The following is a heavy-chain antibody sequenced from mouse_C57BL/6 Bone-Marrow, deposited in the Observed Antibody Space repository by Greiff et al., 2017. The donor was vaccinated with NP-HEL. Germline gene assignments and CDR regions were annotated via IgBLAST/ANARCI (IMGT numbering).Heavy chain of an antibody. CDR3: AREGTFDSKLPFDY. CDR2: IHPNSGST. Sequence: QVQLKQPGAELVKPGASVKLSCKASGYTFTSYWMHWVKQRPGQGLEWIGMIHPNSGSTNYNEKFKSKATLTVDKSSSTAYMQLSSLTSEDSAVYYCAREGTFDSKLPFDYWGQGTTLTVSS. J-gene: IGHJ2*01. CDR1: GYTFTSYW. V-gene: IGHV1-64*01. D-gene: IGHD2-5*01.